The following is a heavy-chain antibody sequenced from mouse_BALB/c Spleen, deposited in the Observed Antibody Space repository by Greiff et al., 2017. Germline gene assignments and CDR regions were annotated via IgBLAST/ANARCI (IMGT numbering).Heavy chain of an antibody. Sequence: DVKLVESGGGLVKPGGSLKLSCAASGFTFSSYAMSWVRQTPEKRLEWVASISSGGSTYYPDSVKGRFTISRDNARNILYLQMSSLRSEDTAMYYCARGGENDGYYFDYWGQGTTLTVSS. V-gene: IGHV5-6-5*01. CDR3: ARGGENDGYYFDY. J-gene: IGHJ2*01. D-gene: IGHD2-3*01. CDR2: ISSGGST. CDR1: GFTFSSYA.